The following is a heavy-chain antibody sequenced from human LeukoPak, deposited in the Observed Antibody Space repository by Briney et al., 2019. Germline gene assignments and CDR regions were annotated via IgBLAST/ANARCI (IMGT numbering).Heavy chain of an antibody. CDR3: ARLRRNSDRSGYYYYYDY. D-gene: IGHD3-22*01. CDR1: GYTFSSYS. V-gene: IGHV3-21*01. J-gene: IGHJ4*02. CDR2: ISVGSNYI. Sequence: KTGGSLRLSCAASGYTFSSYSINWVRQAPGKGLKWVSSISVGSNYIYYADSVRGRFSISRDDARNSLYLQMDSLRGDDTAVYYCARLRRNSDRSGYYYYYDYWGQGTLVTVSS.